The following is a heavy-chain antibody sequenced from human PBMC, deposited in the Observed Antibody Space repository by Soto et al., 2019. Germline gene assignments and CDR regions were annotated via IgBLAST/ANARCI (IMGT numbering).Heavy chain of an antibody. J-gene: IGHJ6*02. CDR1: GGSVSHDSYY. D-gene: IGHD1-1*01. Sequence: QVQLQEAGPGLVKPSQTLSLTCTVSGGSVSHDSYYWTWIRQHPGKGLEWIGYVYYSGSTYYNPSLKSRITTSIDTSKNQFSLMLSSVTAADTAVYYCAREITGPPGIYGMDVWGQGTTVTFSS. CDR2: VYYSGST. CDR3: AREITGPPGIYGMDV. V-gene: IGHV4-31*03.